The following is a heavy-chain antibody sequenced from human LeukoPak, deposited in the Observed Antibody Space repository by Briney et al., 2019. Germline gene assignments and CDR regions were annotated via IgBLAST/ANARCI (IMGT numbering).Heavy chain of an antibody. D-gene: IGHD3-16*01. V-gene: IGHV3-30*02. CDR2: IRMDGSDK. J-gene: IGHJ3*02. CDR3: AKASWGTYAFDI. CDR1: GFTFSSDG. Sequence: GGSLRLSCAASGFTFSSDGMHWVRQAPGKGLEWVAFIRMDGSDKYYADSARGQFTISRDNSKNTLYLQMNSLRANNTAVYYCAKASWGTYAFDIWGQGTMVTVSS.